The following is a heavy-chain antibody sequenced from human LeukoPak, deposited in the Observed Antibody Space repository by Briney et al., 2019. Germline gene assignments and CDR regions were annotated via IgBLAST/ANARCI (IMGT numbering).Heavy chain of an antibody. CDR1: GFTFSSYA. CDR3: AKDAARIVVVPAALLVDY. CDR2: ISGSGGST. V-gene: IGHV3-23*01. D-gene: IGHD2-2*02. J-gene: IGHJ4*02. Sequence: GGSLRLSCAASGFTFSSYAMSWVRQAPGKGLEWVSAISGSGGSTYYADSVKGRFTISRDNSKNTLYLQMNSLRAEDTAVYYCAKDAARIVVVPAALLVDYWGQGTLVTVSS.